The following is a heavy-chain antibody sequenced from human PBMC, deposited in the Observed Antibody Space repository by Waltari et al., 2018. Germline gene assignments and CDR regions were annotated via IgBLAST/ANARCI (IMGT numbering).Heavy chain of an antibody. CDR1: GYSFTSYW. D-gene: IGHD2-2*01. V-gene: IGHV5-51*01. CDR2: IYPGDSDT. J-gene: IGHJ6*02. CDR3: ARGGLLVVEYYYYYYGMDV. Sequence: EVQLVQSGAEVKKPGESLKISCKGSGYSFTSYWIGWVRQMPGKGLEWMGIIYPGDSDTRYSPSFQGQVTISADESTSTAYMELSSLRSEDTAVYYCARGGLLVVEYYYYYYGMDVWGQGTTVTVSS.